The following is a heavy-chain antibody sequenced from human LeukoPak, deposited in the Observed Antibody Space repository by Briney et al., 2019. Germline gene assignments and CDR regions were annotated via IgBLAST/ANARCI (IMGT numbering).Heavy chain of an antibody. D-gene: IGHD3-10*01. J-gene: IGHJ6*03. Sequence: GGSLRLSCAASGFTFSSYWMHWVRQAPGKGLVWVSRINSDGSSTSYADSVRGRFSISRDNAKNTLYLQMNSLRAEDTAVYYCARGGSSGIFYFYMDVWGKGTTVTISS. CDR1: GFTFSSYW. V-gene: IGHV3-74*01. CDR3: ARGGSSGIFYFYMDV. CDR2: INSDGSST.